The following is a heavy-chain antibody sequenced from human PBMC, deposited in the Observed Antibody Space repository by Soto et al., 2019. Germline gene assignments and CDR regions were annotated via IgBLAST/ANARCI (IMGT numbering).Heavy chain of an antibody. J-gene: IGHJ6*02. CDR3: ARLSGDHSAFFSYGMDA. CDR1: GFTFATYW. V-gene: IGHV3-74*01. CDR2: INSDGTIS. D-gene: IGHD2-21*01. Sequence: LRLSCAASGFTFATYWMNWVRQAPGKGPEWLSGINSDGTISSYADSVKGRLTISRDNARNTLSLQMNSLRADDTAVYYCARLSGDHSAFFSYGMDAWGQGTTVTVSS.